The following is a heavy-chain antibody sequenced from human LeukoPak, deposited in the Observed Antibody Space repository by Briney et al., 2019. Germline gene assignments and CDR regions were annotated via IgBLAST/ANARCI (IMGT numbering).Heavy chain of an antibody. CDR1: GYTFTGYY. CDR3: ARGLGWDSGTYLGA. V-gene: IGHV1-2*02. Sequence: ASVKVSCKASGYTFTGYYMHWVRQAPRQGLEWMGWINPSSGDTNYAQKFQGRVSMTRDTSISTAYMDLSGLRSDDTALYYCARGLGWDSGTYLGAWGQGTLVTVSS. D-gene: IGHD1-26*01. J-gene: IGHJ5*02. CDR2: INPSSGDT.